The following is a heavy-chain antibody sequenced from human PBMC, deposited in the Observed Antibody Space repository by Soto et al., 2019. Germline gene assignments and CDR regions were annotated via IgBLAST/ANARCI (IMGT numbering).Heavy chain of an antibody. Sequence: SETLSLTCAVYGGSFSGYYWSWIRQPPGKGLEWIGEINHSGSTNYNPSLKSRVTISVDTSKNQFSLKLSSVTAADTAVYYCARAFSYCGSIGYWGQGTLVTVSS. J-gene: IGHJ4*02. V-gene: IGHV4-34*01. D-gene: IGHD5-12*01. CDR2: INHSGST. CDR1: GGSFSGYY. CDR3: ARAFSYCGSIGY.